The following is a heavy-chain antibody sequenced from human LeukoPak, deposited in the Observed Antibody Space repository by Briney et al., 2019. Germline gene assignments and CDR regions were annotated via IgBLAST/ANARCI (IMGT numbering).Heavy chain of an antibody. CDR1: GFTFSSYG. V-gene: IGHV3-30*02. CDR2: IRYDGSNK. D-gene: IGHD5-24*01. CDR3: ARYNRRGGYNIDY. J-gene: IGHJ4*02. Sequence: GGSLRLSCAASGFTFSSYGMHWVRQAPGKGLEWVAFIRYDGSNKYYADSVKGRFTISRDNSKNTLYLQMNSLRAEDTAVYYCARYNRRGGYNIDYWGQGTLVTVSS.